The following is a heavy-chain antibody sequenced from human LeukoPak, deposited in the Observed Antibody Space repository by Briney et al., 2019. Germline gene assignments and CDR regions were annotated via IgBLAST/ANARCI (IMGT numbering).Heavy chain of an antibody. V-gene: IGHV4-34*01. D-gene: IGHD6-13*01. CDR2: INHSGST. Sequence: TSETLSLTCAVYGGSFSGYYWIWIRPPPGKALVSIGEINHSGSTNYNPSLKSRVTISVDTSKNQFSLKLSSVTAADTAVYYCAAAGTYYYYYGMDVWGQGTTVTVSS. CDR1: GGSFSGYY. J-gene: IGHJ6*02. CDR3: AAAGTYYYYYGMDV.